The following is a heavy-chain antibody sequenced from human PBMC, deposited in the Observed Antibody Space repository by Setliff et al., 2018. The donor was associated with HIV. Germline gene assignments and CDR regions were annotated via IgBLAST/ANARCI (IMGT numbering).Heavy chain of an antibody. CDR2: ISSSSSYI. D-gene: IGHD3-10*01. J-gene: IGHJ4*02. CDR1: GFTFSRAW. CDR3: ASVLRYYGSGSYGPTFPPPLIY. Sequence: SGGSLRLSCAASGFTFSRAWMSWVRQAPGKGLEWVSSISSSSSYIYYADSVKGRFTISRDNAKNSLYLQMNSLRAEDTAVYYCASVLRYYGSGSYGPTFPPPLIYWGQGTLVTVSS. V-gene: IGHV3-21*01.